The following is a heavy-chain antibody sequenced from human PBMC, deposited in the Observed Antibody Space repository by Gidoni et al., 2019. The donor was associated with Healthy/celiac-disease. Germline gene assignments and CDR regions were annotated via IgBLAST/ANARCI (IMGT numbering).Heavy chain of an antibody. Sequence: QLQLQESGPGLVKPSETLSLTCTVSGCSISSSSYYWGWIRQPPGKGLEWIGSIYYSGRTYYNPSLKSRGTISGDTSKNQFSLKLSSVTAAETAVYYCARLSVWGSYRLSGLDYWGQGTLVTVSS. CDR2: IYYSGRT. CDR3: ARLSVWGSYRLSGLDY. V-gene: IGHV4-39*01. CDR1: GCSISSSSYY. D-gene: IGHD3-16*02. J-gene: IGHJ4*02.